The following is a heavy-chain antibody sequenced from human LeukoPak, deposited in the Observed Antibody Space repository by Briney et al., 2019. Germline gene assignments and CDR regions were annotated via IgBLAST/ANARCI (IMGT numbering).Heavy chain of an antibody. CDR2: IIPILGIA. Sequence: SVKVSCKASGGTFSSYAISWVRQAPGQGLEWMGRIIPILGIANYAQKFQGRVTITADKSTSTAYMELSSLRSEGTAVYYCARDLEPYYYGSGSYSWGQGTLVTVSS. J-gene: IGHJ5*02. CDR1: GGTFSSYA. D-gene: IGHD3-10*01. CDR3: ARDLEPYYYGSGSYS. V-gene: IGHV1-69*04.